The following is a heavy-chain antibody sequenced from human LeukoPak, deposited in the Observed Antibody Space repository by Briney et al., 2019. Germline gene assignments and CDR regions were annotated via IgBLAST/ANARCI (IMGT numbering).Heavy chain of an antibody. V-gene: IGHV5-51*01. Sequence: GESLKISCQGSGYRFTSYWIGWVRQMPGKSLEWMGIIYPGDSDTRYSPSFQRQVTISADKSISTAYPQWSSLKASDTAMYYCARDRGGQLPAGFDPWGQGTLVTVSS. CDR2: IYPGDSDT. D-gene: IGHD2-2*01. J-gene: IGHJ5*02. CDR3: ARDRGGQLPAGFDP. CDR1: GYRFTSYW.